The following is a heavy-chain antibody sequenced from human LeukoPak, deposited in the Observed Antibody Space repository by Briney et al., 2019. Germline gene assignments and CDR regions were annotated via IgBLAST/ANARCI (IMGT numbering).Heavy chain of an antibody. V-gene: IGHV3-23*01. CDR2: TSGSGGST. CDR1: GFTFSSYA. CDR3: AKESISSSGWYDRDY. J-gene: IGHJ4*02. D-gene: IGHD6-19*01. Sequence: GGSLRLSCAASGFTFSSYAMSWVRQAPGKGLEWVSATSGSGGSTYYADSVKGRFTISRDNSKNTLYLQMNSLRAEDTAVYYCAKESISSSGWYDRDYWGQGTLVTVSS.